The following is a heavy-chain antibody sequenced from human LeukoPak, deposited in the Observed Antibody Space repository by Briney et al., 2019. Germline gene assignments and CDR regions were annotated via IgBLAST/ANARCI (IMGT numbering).Heavy chain of an antibody. J-gene: IGHJ4*02. CDR2: ISSSSSYI. V-gene: IGHV3-21*01. CDR3: AAIRDPPD. CDR1: GFTFSSYS. Sequence: PEGSLRLSCAASGFTFSSYSINWVRKAPGKGLEWISSISSSSSYIYYADSVKGRFTISRDNAQNSLYLQMNSLRDEDMVVHSEAAIRDPPDWGQGTLVTVSS. D-gene: IGHD3-3*01.